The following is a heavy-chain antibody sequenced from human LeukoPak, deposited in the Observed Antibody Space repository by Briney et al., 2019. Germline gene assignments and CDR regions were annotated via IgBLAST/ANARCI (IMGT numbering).Heavy chain of an antibody. CDR2: IHYSGST. V-gene: IGHV4-59*12. D-gene: IGHD3-22*01. CDR1: GGSISSYY. CDR3: ARVGTYYYDSRREPADY. Sequence: SETLSLTCTVSGGSISSYYWSWIRQPPGKGLEWIGYIHYSGSTNYNPSLKSRVTISVDTSKNQFSLKLSSVTAADTAVYYCARVGTYYYDSRREPADYWGQGTLVTVSS. J-gene: IGHJ4*02.